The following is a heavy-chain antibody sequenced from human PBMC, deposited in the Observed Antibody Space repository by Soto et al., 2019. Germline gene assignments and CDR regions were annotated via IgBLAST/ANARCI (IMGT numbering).Heavy chain of an antibody. V-gene: IGHV5-51*01. CDR1: GYSFISYW. CDR2: FYPGDSTS. Sequence: LKISCKTSGYSFISYWVAWVRQKPGKGLEWMGTFYPGDSTSTYSPSFQGQVTISVDKSISTAYLHLSSLKASDTAMYYCARIIGYCRNNDCSWTFDIWGQGTTLTVSS. CDR3: ARIIGYCRNNDCSWTFDI. D-gene: IGHD2-2*03. J-gene: IGHJ3*02.